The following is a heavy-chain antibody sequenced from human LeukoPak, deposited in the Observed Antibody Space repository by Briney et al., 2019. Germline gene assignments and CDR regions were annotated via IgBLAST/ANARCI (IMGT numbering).Heavy chain of an antibody. CDR2: ISYDGSNK. Sequence: GGSLRPSCAASGFTFSSYGMHWVRQAPGKGLEWVAVISYDGSNKYYADSVKGRFTISRDNSNNTLYLQMNSLRAEDTAVYYCAKVPLPYCSSTSCYNFNYWGQGTLVTVSS. CDR3: AKVPLPYCSSTSCYNFNY. J-gene: IGHJ4*02. CDR1: GFTFSSYG. D-gene: IGHD2-2*02. V-gene: IGHV3-30*18.